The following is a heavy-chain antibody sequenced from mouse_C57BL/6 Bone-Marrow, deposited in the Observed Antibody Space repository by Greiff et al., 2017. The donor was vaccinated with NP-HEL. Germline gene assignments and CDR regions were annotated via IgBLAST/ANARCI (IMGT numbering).Heavy chain of an antibody. Sequence: QVQLQQSGAELVKPGASVKISCKASGYAFSSYWMNWVKQRPGKGLEWIGQIYPGDGDTNYNGKFKGKATLTADKSSSTAYMQLSSLTSEDSAVYFCARSGNWKAPFAYWGQGTLVTVSA. D-gene: IGHD2-1*01. CDR2: IYPGDGDT. J-gene: IGHJ3*01. CDR3: ARSGNWKAPFAY. V-gene: IGHV1-80*01. CDR1: GYAFSSYW.